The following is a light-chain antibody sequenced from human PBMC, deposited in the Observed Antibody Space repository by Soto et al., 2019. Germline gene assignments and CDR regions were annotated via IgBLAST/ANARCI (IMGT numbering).Light chain of an antibody. J-gene: IGKJ4*01. V-gene: IGKV1-27*01. CDR3: QKYNSAPLT. CDR2: AAS. CDR1: QGISNY. Sequence: DIQMTQSPSSLSASVGDRVTITCRASQGISNYLVWYQQKPGKVPKLLIYAASTLQSGVPSRFSGRGSGTDVPLTISSLQPEDVATYYCQKYNSAPLTLGGGTKVAIK.